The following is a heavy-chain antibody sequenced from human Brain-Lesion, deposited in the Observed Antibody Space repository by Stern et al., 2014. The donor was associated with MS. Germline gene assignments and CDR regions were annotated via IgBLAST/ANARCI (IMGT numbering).Heavy chain of an antibody. D-gene: IGHD2-15*01. CDR1: GGSVSSTSYA. J-gene: IGHJ5*02. CDR2: IYYSGNT. V-gene: IGHV4-39*01. CDR3: AGEEDIRYCSGGSCTGNWFDP. Sequence: QVQLVESGPGLVKPSETLSLTCTVAGGSVSSTSYAWAWIRQPPGKGLEWIGTIYYSGNTYYSPSLKSRLTISLDTSKKQFSLQLRSVTAADTAVYYCAGEEDIRYCSGGSCTGNWFDPWGQGTLVTVSS.